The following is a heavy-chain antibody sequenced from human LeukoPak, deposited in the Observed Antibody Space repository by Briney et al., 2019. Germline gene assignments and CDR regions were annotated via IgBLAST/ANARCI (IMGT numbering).Heavy chain of an antibody. V-gene: IGHV3-21*01. D-gene: IGHD3-10*01. CDR1: GFTFSSYS. CDR3: ARDPRRGYYGSGEDY. CDR2: ISSSSSYI. Sequence: PGGSLRLSCAASGFTFSSYSMNWVRQAPGKGLEWLSSISSSSSYIYYADSVKGRFTISRDNAKNSLYMQMNSLRAEDTAVYYCARDPRRGYYGSGEDYWGQGTLVTVSS. J-gene: IGHJ4*02.